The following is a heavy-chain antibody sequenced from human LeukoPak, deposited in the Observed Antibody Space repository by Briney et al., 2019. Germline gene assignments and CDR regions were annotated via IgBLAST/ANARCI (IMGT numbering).Heavy chain of an antibody. CDR2: ISSSSSTI. J-gene: IGHJ4*02. Sequence: GGSLRLSCAASGFTFSSYSMNWVRQAPGKGLEWVSYISSSSSTIYYADSVKGRFTISRDNAKNSLYLQMNSLRAEDTAVYYCARVTTYCGGDCSLYFDYWGQGTLVTVSS. V-gene: IGHV3-48*04. CDR1: GFTFSSYS. CDR3: ARVTTYCGGDCSLYFDY. D-gene: IGHD2-21*02.